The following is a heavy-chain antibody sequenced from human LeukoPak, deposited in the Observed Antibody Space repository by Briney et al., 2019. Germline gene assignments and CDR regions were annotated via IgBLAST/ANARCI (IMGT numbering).Heavy chain of an antibody. V-gene: IGHV1-2*02. D-gene: IGHD1-7*01. CDR1: GYTFTGYY. CDR3: ARVQELELGEVDY. Sequence: ASVKVSCKASGYTFTGYYMHWVRQAPGQGLEWMVWINPNSGGTNYAQKFQGRVTMTRDTSISTAYMELSRLRSDDTAVYYCARVQELELGEVDYWGQGTLVTVSS. CDR2: INPNSGGT. J-gene: IGHJ4*02.